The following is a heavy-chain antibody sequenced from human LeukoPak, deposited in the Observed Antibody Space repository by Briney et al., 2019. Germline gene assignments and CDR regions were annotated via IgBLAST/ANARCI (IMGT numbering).Heavy chain of an antibody. CDR1: GFTFDDYA. CDR2: ISWNSGSI. D-gene: IGHD3-3*01. CDR3: AREFLDYDFWSGYYTSYFDY. J-gene: IGHJ4*02. Sequence: TGGSLRLSCAASGFTFDDYAMHWVRQAPGKGLEWVSGISWNSGSIGYADSVKGRFTISRDNAKNSLYLQMNSLRAEDTAVYYCAREFLDYDFWSGYYTSYFDYWGQGTLVTVSS. V-gene: IGHV3-9*01.